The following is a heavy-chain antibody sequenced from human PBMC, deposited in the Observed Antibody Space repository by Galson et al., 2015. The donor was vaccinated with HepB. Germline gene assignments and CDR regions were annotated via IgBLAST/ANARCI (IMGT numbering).Heavy chain of an antibody. D-gene: IGHD4/OR15-4a*01. J-gene: IGHJ6*03. CDR1: GFTFSNYG. CDR2: ITGSGHGT. V-gene: IGHV3-23*01. Sequence: SLRLSCAASGFTFSNYGMTWVRQAPGKGLEWVSGITGSGHGTYYADAVKGRFTISRDNFKNTLSLQLDSLRAEDTAVYYCAKGAGQYYNYYMDVCGKGTTVTVSS. CDR3: AKGAGQYYNYYMDV.